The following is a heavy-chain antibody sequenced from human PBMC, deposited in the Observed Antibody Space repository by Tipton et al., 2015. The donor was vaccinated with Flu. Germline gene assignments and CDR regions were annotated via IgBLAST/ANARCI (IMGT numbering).Heavy chain of an antibody. CDR3: AREPLGYCSGGSCYESPDDYSYGMDV. D-gene: IGHD2-15*01. V-gene: IGHV3-66*01. J-gene: IGHJ6*02. Sequence: SLRLSCAASGFTVSSNYMSWVRQAPGKGLEWVSVIYSGGSTYYADSVKGRFTISRDNSKNTLYLQMNSLRAEDTAVYYCAREPLGYCSGGSCYESPDDYSYGMDVWGQGTTVTVSS. CDR2: IYSGGST. CDR1: GFTVSSNY.